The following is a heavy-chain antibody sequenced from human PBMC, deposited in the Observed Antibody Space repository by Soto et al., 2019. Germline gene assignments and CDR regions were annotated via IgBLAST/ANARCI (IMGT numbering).Heavy chain of an antibody. Sequence: PSETLSLTCTVSGGSISSGDYYWSWIRQPPGKGLEWIGYIYYSGSTYYNPSLKSRVTILVDTSKNQFSLKLSSVTAADTAVYYCARAFRGITMVRGTTAWFDPWGQGTLVTVSS. CDR2: IYYSGST. CDR3: ARAFRGITMVRGTTAWFDP. J-gene: IGHJ5*02. CDR1: GGSISSGDYY. D-gene: IGHD3-10*01. V-gene: IGHV4-30-4*01.